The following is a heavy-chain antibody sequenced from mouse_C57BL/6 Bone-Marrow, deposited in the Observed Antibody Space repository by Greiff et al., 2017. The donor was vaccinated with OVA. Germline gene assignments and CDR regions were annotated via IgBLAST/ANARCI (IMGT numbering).Heavy chain of an antibody. Sequence: QVQLQQPGAELVKPGASVKLSCKASGYTFTSYWMHWVKQRPGQGLEWIGMIHPNSGSTNYNEKFKSKATLTVDKSSSTAYMQLSSLTSEDSAVYYCARQDYYKGGFDYWGQGTTLTVSS. CDR2: IHPNSGST. J-gene: IGHJ2*01. D-gene: IGHD2-12*01. V-gene: IGHV1-64*01. CDR1: GYTFTSYW. CDR3: ARQDYYKGGFDY.